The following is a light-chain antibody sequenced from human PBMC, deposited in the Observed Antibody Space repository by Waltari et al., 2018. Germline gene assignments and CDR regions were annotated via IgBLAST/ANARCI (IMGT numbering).Light chain of an antibody. Sequence: DIQMPQSPSSLSASVGDRVTITCRASQSISSYLNWYQQKPGKAPKLLIYAASSLQSGGPSRFSGSGSGTDFTLTISSLQPEDFATYYCQQSYSTPFTFGQGTRLEIK. CDR3: QQSYSTPFT. J-gene: IGKJ5*01. CDR2: AAS. V-gene: IGKV1-39*01. CDR1: QSISSY.